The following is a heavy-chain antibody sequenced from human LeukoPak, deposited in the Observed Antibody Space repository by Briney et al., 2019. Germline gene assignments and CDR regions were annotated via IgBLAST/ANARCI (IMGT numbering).Heavy chain of an antibody. CDR3: ARIGSIRIRSSGSDY. D-gene: IGHD3-22*01. V-gene: IGHV4-59*06. Sequence: SETLSLTCTVSGGSISSYYWSWIRQPPGKGLEWIGYIYYSGSTYYNPSLKSRVTISVDTSKNQFSLKLSSVTAADTAVYYCARIGSIRIRSSGSDYWGQGTLVTVSS. CDR2: IYYSGST. J-gene: IGHJ4*02. CDR1: GGSISSYY.